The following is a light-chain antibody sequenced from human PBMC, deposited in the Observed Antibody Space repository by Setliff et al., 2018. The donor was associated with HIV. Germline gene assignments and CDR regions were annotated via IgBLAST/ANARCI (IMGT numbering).Light chain of an antibody. J-gene: IGLJ2*01. CDR3: QVWDSSSELV. Sequence: SYALTQPPSVSVAPGKTARITCGGNNIGSKSVHWYQQKAGQAPVLVVYDDRDRPSGIPERFSGSNSGNTATLTLSRVEAGDEADYYCQVWDSSSELVFGGGTKGTVL. CDR2: DDR. CDR1: NIGSKS. V-gene: IGLV3-21*03.